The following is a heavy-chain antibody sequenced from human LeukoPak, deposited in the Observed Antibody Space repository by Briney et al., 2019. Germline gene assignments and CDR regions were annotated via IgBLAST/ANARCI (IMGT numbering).Heavy chain of an antibody. Sequence: PSETLSLTCTVSGGSISSGSYSWSWIRQPPGKGLEWIGYIYPRGSTYYNPSLKSRVILSLDKSANQFSLNLSSVTAADTAAYYCARFSPRAMGNYLDFWXXGTXVTVSS. CDR1: GGSISSGSYS. D-gene: IGHD7-27*01. J-gene: IGHJ4*01. CDR2: IYPRGST. CDR3: ARFSPRAMGNYLDF. V-gene: IGHV4-30-2*01.